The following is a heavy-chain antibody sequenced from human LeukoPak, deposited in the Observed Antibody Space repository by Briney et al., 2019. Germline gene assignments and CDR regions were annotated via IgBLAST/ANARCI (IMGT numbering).Heavy chain of an antibody. CDR2: IKQDGSEK. D-gene: IGHD3-16*02. J-gene: IGHJ5*02. V-gene: IGHV3-7*01. Sequence: PGGSLRLSCAASGFTFSSYWMSWVRQAPGKGLEWVANIKQDGSEKYYVDSVKGRFTISRDNAKNSLYLQMNSLRAEDTAVYYCARVSPYVWGSYRYTGSRGEPKINNWFDPWGQGTLVTVSS. CDR1: GFTFSSYW. CDR3: ARVSPYVWGSYRYTGSRGEPKINNWFDP.